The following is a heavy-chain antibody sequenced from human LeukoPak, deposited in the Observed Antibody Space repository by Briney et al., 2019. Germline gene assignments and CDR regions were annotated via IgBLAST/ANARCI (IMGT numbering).Heavy chain of an antibody. CDR2: INPNSGGT. V-gene: IGHV1-2*02. CDR1: GYTFTGYY. Sequence: ASVKVSCKASGYTFTGYYMHWVRRAPGQGLEWMGWINPNSGGTNYAQDFQGRVTMTRDTSISTAYMELSRLRSDDTAVYYCARERDSSSWYALDYWGQGTLVTVSS. D-gene: IGHD6-13*01. J-gene: IGHJ4*02. CDR3: ARERDSSSWYALDY.